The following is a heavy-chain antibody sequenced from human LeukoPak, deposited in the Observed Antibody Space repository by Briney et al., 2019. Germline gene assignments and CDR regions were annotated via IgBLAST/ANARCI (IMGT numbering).Heavy chain of an antibody. J-gene: IGHJ5*02. D-gene: IGHD6-13*01. CDR3: ARPPGIAAAWFDP. CDR1: GGFISSSSYN. CDR2: FDNSRST. Sequence: SETLSLTCTVSGGFISSSSYNWGWIRQPPGKGLERIGSFDNSRSTYYNPSLKSRVTISVDTSKDQFSLKLTSVSAADTAVYYCARPPGIAAAWFDPWGQGTLVTVSS. V-gene: IGHV4-39*01.